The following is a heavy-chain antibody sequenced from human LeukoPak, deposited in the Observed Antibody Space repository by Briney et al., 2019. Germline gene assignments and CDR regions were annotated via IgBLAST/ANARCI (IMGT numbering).Heavy chain of an antibody. V-gene: IGHV4-59*01. D-gene: IGHD5-18*01. J-gene: IGHJ4*02. Sequence: PSETLSLTCTVSGGSNSSYYWSWIRQPPGKGLEWIGYIYYSGSTNYNPSLKSRVTISVDTSKNQFSLKLSSVTAADTAVYYCARASLRGYSYGYFDYWGQGTLVTVSS. CDR1: GGSNSSYY. CDR3: ARASLRGYSYGYFDY. CDR2: IYYSGST.